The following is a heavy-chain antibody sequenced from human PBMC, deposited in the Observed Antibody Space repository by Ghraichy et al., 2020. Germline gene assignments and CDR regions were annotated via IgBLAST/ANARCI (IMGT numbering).Heavy chain of an antibody. CDR3: ALEPIAAAGTDFDY. Sequence: SETLSLTCAVYGGSFSGYYWSWIRQPPGKGLEWIGEINHSGSTNYNPSLKSRVTISVDTSKNQFSLKLSSVTAADTAVYYCALEPIAAAGTDFDYWGQGTLVTVSS. D-gene: IGHD6-13*01. CDR1: GGSFSGYY. V-gene: IGHV4-34*01. J-gene: IGHJ4*02. CDR2: INHSGST.